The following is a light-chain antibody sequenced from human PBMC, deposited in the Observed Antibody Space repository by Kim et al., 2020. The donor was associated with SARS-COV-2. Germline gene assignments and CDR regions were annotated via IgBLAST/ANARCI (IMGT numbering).Light chain of an antibody. V-gene: IGKV3-20*01. CDR3: QQYGGSLT. CDR2: GTS. CDR1: QSISYYY. J-gene: IGKJ4*01. Sequence: LSPGERAPLSCMASQSISYYYLAWYQQKPGQAPRLLIYGTSNRDTGIPDRFSGSGSGTDFTLTISRLEPEDFALYYCQQYGGSLTFGGGTKVDIK.